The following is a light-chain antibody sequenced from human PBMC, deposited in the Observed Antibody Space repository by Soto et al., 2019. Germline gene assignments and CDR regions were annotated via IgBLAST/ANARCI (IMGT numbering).Light chain of an antibody. CDR1: SSDVGNYNY. CDR2: DVS. CDR3: NSYTSSSTLV. Sequence: SSLPQPSSMSVSPGQSITISCTGTSSDVGNYNYVSWYQQHPGKAPKLMIYDVSNRPSGVSNRFSGSKSGNTASLTISGLQTEDEADYYCNSYTSSSTLVFGTGTKVTVL. V-gene: IGLV2-14*03. J-gene: IGLJ1*01.